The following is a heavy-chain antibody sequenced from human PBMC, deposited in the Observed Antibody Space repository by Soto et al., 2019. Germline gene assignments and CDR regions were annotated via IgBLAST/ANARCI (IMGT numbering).Heavy chain of an antibody. CDR2: ISIRGGDE. V-gene: IGHV3-30*03. CDR3: ARGTIVARQHLDY. J-gene: IGHJ4*02. Sequence: GGSLRLSCAASGFTFSSYAMHWARQAPGKGLEWVTVISIRGGDEYYAESVRGRFTISRDDSKNTLYLQMDSLRVEDTAVYYCARGTIVARQHLDYWGKGTLVTVPS. CDR1: GFTFSSYA. D-gene: IGHD6-6*01.